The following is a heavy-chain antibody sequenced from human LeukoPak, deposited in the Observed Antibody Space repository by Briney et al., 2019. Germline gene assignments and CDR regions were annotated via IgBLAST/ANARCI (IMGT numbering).Heavy chain of an antibody. J-gene: IGHJ4*02. Sequence: TGGSLRLSCAASGFTFSTYSMNWVRQAPGKGLEWVSYISTSSSTIYYADSVKGRFTISRDNAKNSLYLQMNSLKAEDTAVYYCASGHRLVDSWGQGTLVIVSS. V-gene: IGHV3-48*01. CDR1: GFTFSTYS. CDR2: ISTSSSTI. CDR3: ASGHRLVDS.